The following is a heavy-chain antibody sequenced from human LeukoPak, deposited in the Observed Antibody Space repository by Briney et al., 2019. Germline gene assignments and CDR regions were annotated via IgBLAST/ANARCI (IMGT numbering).Heavy chain of an antibody. Sequence: GGSLRLSCAASGFTVSSNYMSWVRQAPGKGLEWVSVTYSGGSTYYADSVKGRFTISRDSSKNTLYLQMDSLRAEDTAVYYCAKGVVSIAVAGLGYFDYWGQGTLVTVSS. D-gene: IGHD6-13*01. CDR1: GFTVSSNY. V-gene: IGHV3-53*01. CDR3: AKGVVSIAVAGLGYFDY. CDR2: TYSGGST. J-gene: IGHJ4*02.